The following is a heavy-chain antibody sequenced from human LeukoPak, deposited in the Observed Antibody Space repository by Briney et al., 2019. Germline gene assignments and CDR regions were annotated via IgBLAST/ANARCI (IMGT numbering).Heavy chain of an antibody. CDR3: ARSPPYCSGGSCYVNLYYYYGMDV. V-gene: IGHV4-59*01. J-gene: IGHJ6*02. CDR2: IYYSGST. CDR1: GGSISSYY. Sequence: PSETLSLTCTVSGGSISSYYWSWIRQPPGKGLEWVGDIYYSGSTNYNPSLKSRVTISVDTSKNQFSLKLSSVTAADTAVYYCARSPPYCSGGSCYVNLYYYYGMDVWGQGTTVTVSS. D-gene: IGHD2-15*01.